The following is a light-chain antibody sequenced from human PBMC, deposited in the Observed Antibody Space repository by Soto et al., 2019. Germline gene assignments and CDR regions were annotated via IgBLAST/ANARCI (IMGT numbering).Light chain of an antibody. CDR1: SSDVGGYKY. Sequence: QSVLTQPRSVSGSPGQSVTISCTGTSSDVGGYKYVSWYQQHPGKAPKFIIYDVSERPSGVPDRFSGSKSGNTASLTISGLEAEDEADYYCQAYDYSLTASVFGGGTKLTVL. J-gene: IGLJ3*02. CDR2: DVS. V-gene: IGLV2-11*01. CDR3: QAYDYSLTASV.